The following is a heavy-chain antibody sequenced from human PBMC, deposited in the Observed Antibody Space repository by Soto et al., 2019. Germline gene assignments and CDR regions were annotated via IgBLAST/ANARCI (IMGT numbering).Heavy chain of an antibody. CDR3: TRGVTANYMGGDAFEF. CDR1: GGTFSSYT. V-gene: IGHV1-69*01. CDR2: IMPIFGTA. Sequence: QVLLVQSGAEVKKPGSSVKVTCKASGGTFSSYTISWVRQAPGQGLEYMGGIMPIFGTATYTQSFQDRATITADESTSTVYMELRSLRSDDTAVYYCTRGVTANYMGGDAFEFWGQGTMVTVSS. J-gene: IGHJ3*01. D-gene: IGHD1-7*01.